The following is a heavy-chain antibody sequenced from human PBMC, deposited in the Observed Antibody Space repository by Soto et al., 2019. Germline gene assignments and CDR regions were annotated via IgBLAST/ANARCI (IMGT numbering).Heavy chain of an antibody. CDR3: ARSSYYDILTGYLIDY. Sequence: GESLKISCKGSGYSFTSYWIGWVRQMPGKGLEWMGIIYPGDSDTRYSPSFQGQATISADKSISTAYLQWSSLKASDTAMYYCARSSYYDILTGYLIDYWGQGTLVTVSS. CDR1: GYSFTSYW. CDR2: IYPGDSDT. V-gene: IGHV5-51*01. D-gene: IGHD3-9*01. J-gene: IGHJ4*02.